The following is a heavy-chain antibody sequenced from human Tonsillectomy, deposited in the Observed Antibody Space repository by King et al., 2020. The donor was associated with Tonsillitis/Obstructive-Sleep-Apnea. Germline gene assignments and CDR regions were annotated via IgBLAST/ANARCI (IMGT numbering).Heavy chain of an antibody. CDR1: GFTFNDHG. D-gene: IGHD4-17*01. CDR2: INWNGDRT. Sequence: VQLVESGGGVARPGGSLRLSCAASGFTFNDHGMSWVRQVQGKGRQWGSGINWNGDRTTYRDSVKGRFTISRDNAKNSLYLQMNSLRVEDTAFYYCAKNFGDPDYWGQGTLVTVSS. CDR3: AKNFGDPDY. V-gene: IGHV3-20*04. J-gene: IGHJ4*02.